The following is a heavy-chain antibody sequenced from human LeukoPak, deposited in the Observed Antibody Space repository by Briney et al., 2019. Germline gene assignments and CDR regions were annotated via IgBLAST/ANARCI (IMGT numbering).Heavy chain of an antibody. J-gene: IGHJ4*02. D-gene: IGHD2-8*01. CDR3: SRENGALSPFGY. V-gene: IGHV4-4*02. Sequence: SGTLSLTCGVCGGSITTTNGWSWVRPFPGHGLQWIREVSLQGVRTYIPSLTSRVTMPLDRAKNRRSLNPNSVTPADTAVYYCSRENGALSPFGYWGQGILVTV. CDR1: GGSITTTNG. CDR2: VSLQGVR.